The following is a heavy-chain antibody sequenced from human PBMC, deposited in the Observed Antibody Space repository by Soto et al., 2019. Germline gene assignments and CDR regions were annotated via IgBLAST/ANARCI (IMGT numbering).Heavy chain of an antibody. CDR3: ARGDRGGSGSPASYYYSGLDV. Sequence: DVQLLESGGHLVRPGGSLRLSCAASGFTFSSYAMSWVRQAPGKGLEWVSSVSAGGDMTYYSDSVKGRFTISRDNSNHALFLQMNSLRIEDTALYYCARGDRGGSGSPASYYYSGLDVWGQGATVTVS. CDR1: GFTFSSYA. D-gene: IGHD3-10*01. J-gene: IGHJ6*02. CDR2: VSAGGDMT. V-gene: IGHV3-23*01.